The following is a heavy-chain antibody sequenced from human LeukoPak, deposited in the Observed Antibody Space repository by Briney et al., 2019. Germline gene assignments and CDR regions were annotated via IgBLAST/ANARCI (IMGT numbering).Heavy chain of an antibody. D-gene: IGHD4-23*01. CDR3: ASPLVESSGNVHFGL. Sequence: PGESLRLSCAASGFAVNNNFMGWVRQAPGKGLEWVSGIYADGSTYYADSVKGRFTLSRHDSENALSLEMNSLRPEDTALYYCASPLVESSGNVHFGLWGRGTLVTVSS. CDR1: GFAVNNNF. CDR2: IYADGST. J-gene: IGHJ2*01. V-gene: IGHV3-53*04.